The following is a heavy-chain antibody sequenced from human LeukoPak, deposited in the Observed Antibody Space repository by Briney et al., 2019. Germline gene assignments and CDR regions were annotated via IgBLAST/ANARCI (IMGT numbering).Heavy chain of an antibody. CDR1: GYTFTSYG. D-gene: IGHD3-22*01. V-gene: IGHV1-18*01. J-gene: IGHJ3*02. CDR3: ARESYYYDSSGYYPDAFDS. CDR2: ISAYNGNT. Sequence: ASVKVSCKASGYTFTSYGISWVRQAPGQGLEWMGWISAYNGNTNYAQKLQGRVTMTTDTSTSTAYMELRSLRSDDTAVYYCARESYYYDSSGYYPDAFDSWGQGTMVTVSS.